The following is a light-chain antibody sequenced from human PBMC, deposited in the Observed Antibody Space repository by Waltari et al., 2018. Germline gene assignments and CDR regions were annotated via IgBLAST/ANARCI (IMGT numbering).Light chain of an antibody. CDR2: GAS. V-gene: IGKV3-20*01. J-gene: IGKJ3*01. Sequence: EIVLTQFPGTLSLSPGERATLSCRASQSVSSSSLAWYQQKPGQAPRLLIYGASSRATGIPDRFSGSGSGTDFTLTISRLEPEDFAVYYCQQYGSSPFTFGPGTKVDIK. CDR3: QQYGSSPFT. CDR1: QSVSSSS.